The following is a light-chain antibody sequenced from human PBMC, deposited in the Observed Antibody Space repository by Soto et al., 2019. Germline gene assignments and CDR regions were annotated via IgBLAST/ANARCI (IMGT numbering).Light chain of an antibody. V-gene: IGKV1-27*01. Sequence: DVPMTQSPSSLSAFVGDRVTITCRASQGIAPYLAWFQQKPGKVPKLLIYATSTLQSGVPSRFSRSGSGTDFTLTINSLQPEDVGTYYCQKYNSAPLTFGGGTKVEIK. CDR1: QGIAPY. J-gene: IGKJ4*01. CDR3: QKYNSAPLT. CDR2: ATS.